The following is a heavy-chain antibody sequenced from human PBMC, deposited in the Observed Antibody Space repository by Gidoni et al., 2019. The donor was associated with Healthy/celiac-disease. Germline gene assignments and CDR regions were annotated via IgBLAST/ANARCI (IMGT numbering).Heavy chain of an antibody. J-gene: IGHJ6*02. V-gene: IGHV3-66*01. CDR3: ARERDVDQADYYYSMDV. D-gene: IGHD2-2*01. CDR1: GFTVSSYY. CDR2: IYSGGST. Sequence: EVQLVVSGGGLVQPGGSLRLSCAASGFTVSSYYMSWVRQAPGKSLEWVSVIYSGGSTYYADSVKGRFTISRDNSKNTLYLKMNSLRAEDTAVYYCARERDVDQADYYYSMDVWGQRTTVTVSS.